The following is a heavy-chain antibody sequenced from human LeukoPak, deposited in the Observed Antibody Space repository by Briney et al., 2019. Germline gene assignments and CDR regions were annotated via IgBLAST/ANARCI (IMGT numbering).Heavy chain of an antibody. V-gene: IGHV6-1*01. D-gene: IGHD1-26*01. CDR1: GDSVSIHNNA. J-gene: IGHJ4*02. Sequence: SQTLSLTCAFSGDSVSIHNNAWTSMRQSPSRGLEWLGRTYFRSRWYYDYAVSVKSRITLNADTSMNQFSLQLNSVTPEDTAVYYCARAVGANTFDYWGQGILVTVSS. CDR3: ARAVGANTFDY. CDR2: TYFRSRWYY.